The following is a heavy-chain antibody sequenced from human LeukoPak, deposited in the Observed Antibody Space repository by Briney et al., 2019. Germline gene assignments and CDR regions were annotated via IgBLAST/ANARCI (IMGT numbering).Heavy chain of an antibody. CDR2: INHSGST. Sequence: SETLSLTCAVYGGSFSDYNWNWIRQPPGKGLEWIGEINHSGSTNYNPSLKSRVTISVDKSKNQFSLKLSSVTAADTAVYYCAKRSLREYYYDSSGEEAFDIWGQGTMVTVSS. D-gene: IGHD3-22*01. V-gene: IGHV4-34*01. CDR1: GGSFSDYN. J-gene: IGHJ3*02. CDR3: AKRSLREYYYDSSGEEAFDI.